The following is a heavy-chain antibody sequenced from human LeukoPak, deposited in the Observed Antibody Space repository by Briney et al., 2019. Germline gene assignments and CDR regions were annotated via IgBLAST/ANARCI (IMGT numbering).Heavy chain of an antibody. D-gene: IGHD1-1*01. J-gene: IGHJ4*02. CDR2: IYHSGST. CDR3: ARGIWNDALDFPAPYFDY. CDR1: GGSISSGGYS. V-gene: IGHV4-30-2*01. Sequence: PSQTLSLTCAVSGGSISSGGYSWSWIRQPPGKGLEWIGYIYHSGSTYYNPSLKSRVTISVDRSKNQFSLKLSSVTAADTAVYYCARGIWNDALDFPAPYFDYWGQGTLVTVSS.